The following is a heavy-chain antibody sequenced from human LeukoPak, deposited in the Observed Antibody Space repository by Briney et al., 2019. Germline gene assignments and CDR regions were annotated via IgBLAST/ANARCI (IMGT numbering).Heavy chain of an antibody. J-gene: IGHJ6*04. CDR1: GFTFSNYA. CDR2: ISGSGGST. CDR3: AKGKRITVFGVVGPMDV. Sequence: GGSLRLSCAASGFTFSNYAMNWVRQAPGKGLEWVSIISGSGGSTYYADSVKGRFTISRDNSKNTLFLQMNSLRAEDTAVYYCAKGKRITVFGVVGPMDVWGKGTTVTVSS. V-gene: IGHV3-23*01. D-gene: IGHD3-3*01.